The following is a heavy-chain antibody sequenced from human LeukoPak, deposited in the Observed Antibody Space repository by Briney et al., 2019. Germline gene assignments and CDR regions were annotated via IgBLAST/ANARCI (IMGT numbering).Heavy chain of an antibody. CDR1: GFTFSSYA. Sequence: GGSLRLSCAASGFTFSSYAMHWVRQAPGKGLEWVAVISYDGSNKYYADPVKGRFTISRDNSKNTLYLRMNSLRAEDTAVYYCAISSSWYYWGQGTLVTVSS. J-gene: IGHJ4*02. D-gene: IGHD6-13*01. V-gene: IGHV3-30*04. CDR3: AISSSWYY. CDR2: ISYDGSNK.